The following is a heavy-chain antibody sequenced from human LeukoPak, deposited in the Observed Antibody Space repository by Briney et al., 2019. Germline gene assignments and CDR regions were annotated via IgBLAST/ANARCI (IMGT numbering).Heavy chain of an antibody. CDR2: IYYSGST. J-gene: IGHJ6*02. D-gene: IGHD2-15*01. V-gene: IGHV4-59*08. Sequence: SETLSLTCTVSGGSISSYYWSWIRQPPGKGLEWIGYIYYSGSTNYNPSLKSRVTISVDTSKNQFSLKLSSVTAADTAVYYCARHLTPYCSGGSCPHYYYGMDVWGQGTTVTVSS. CDR1: GGSISSYY. CDR3: ARHLTPYCSGGSCPHYYYGMDV.